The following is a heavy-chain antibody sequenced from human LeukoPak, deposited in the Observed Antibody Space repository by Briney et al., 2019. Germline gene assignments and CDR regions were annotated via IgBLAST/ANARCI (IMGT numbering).Heavy chain of an antibody. J-gene: IGHJ4*02. Sequence: TSETLSLTCAVSGYSISSGYYWGWIRQPPGEGLEWIGSIYHSGSTYYNPSLKSRVTISVDTSKNQFSLKLSSVTAADTAVYYCARGPPHRDTIPRDYYYDSRGPPDYWGQGTLVTVSS. CDR2: IYHSGST. V-gene: IGHV4-38-2*01. D-gene: IGHD3-22*01. CDR3: ARGPPHRDTIPRDYYYDSRGPPDY. CDR1: GYSISSGYY.